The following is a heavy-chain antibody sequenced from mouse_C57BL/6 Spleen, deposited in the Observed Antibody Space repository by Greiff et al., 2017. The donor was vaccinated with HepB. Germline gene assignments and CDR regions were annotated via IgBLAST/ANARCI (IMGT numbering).Heavy chain of an antibody. Sequence: VQLQQPGAELVKPGASVKLSCKASGYTFTSYWMQWVKQRPGQGLEWIGEIDPSDSYTNYNQKFKGKATLTVDTSSSTAYMQLSSLTSEDSAVYYCARGYYGSRDAMDYWGQGTSVTVSS. CDR1: GYTFTSYW. D-gene: IGHD1-1*01. CDR2: IDPSDSYT. V-gene: IGHV1-50*01. J-gene: IGHJ4*01. CDR3: ARGYYGSRDAMDY.